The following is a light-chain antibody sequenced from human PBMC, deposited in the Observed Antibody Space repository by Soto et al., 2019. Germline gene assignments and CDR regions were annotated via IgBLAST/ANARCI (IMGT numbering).Light chain of an antibody. Sequence: QPVLTQSPSASASLGASVKLTCTLSSGHSSYAIAWHQQQPEKGPRYLMKVNSDGSHNKGDGIPDRFSGSSSGAERYLTICSLQSEDEADYCCQTWDPGFSVVFGGGTKVTVL. CDR1: SGHSSYA. V-gene: IGLV4-69*01. CDR2: VNSDGSH. CDR3: QTWDPGFSVV. J-gene: IGLJ2*01.